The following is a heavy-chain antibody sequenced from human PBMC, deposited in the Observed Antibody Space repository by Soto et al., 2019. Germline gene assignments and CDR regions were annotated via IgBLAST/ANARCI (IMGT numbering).Heavy chain of an antibody. CDR3: WGVSSATGTTRRYGMDV. J-gene: IGHJ6*02. CDR2: INHSGST. CDR1: GGAFSGYY. D-gene: IGHD1-1*01. V-gene: IGHV4-34*01. Sequence: QVQLQQWGAGLLKPSETLSLTCAVYGGAFSGYYWSWIRQPPGKGLEWIGEINHSGSTNYNPSLKSRVTISVDTSKHQFSLKLSSVTAADTAVYYCWGVSSATGTTRRYGMDVWGQGTTVTVSS.